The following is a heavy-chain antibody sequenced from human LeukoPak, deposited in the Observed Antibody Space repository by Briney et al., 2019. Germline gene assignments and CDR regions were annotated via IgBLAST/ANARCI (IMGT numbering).Heavy chain of an antibody. Sequence: SETLSLTCTVSGGSISSSSYYWSWIRQPPGKGLEWIAYISYSGGTNQNPSLKSRVTISLDTSKNQFSLKLTSVTAADTAVYYCARGERTGGDYWGQGTLVTVSS. D-gene: IGHD3-16*01. V-gene: IGHV4-61*01. CDR2: ISYSGGT. CDR3: ARGERTGGDY. CDR1: GGSISSSSYY. J-gene: IGHJ4*02.